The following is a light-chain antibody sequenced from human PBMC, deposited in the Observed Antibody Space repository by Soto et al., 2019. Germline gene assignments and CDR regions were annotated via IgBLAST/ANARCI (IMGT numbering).Light chain of an antibody. CDR3: QQYGSSPPIT. J-gene: IGKJ5*01. V-gene: IGKV3-20*01. Sequence: EIVLTQSPGTLSLSPGERATLSCRAIQSVSSSYLAWYQQKPGQAPRLLIYGAFNRATGIPDRFSGSGSGTDFSLTISRLEPEDFAVYYCQQYGSSPPITFGQGTRLEIK. CDR2: GAF. CDR1: QSVSSSY.